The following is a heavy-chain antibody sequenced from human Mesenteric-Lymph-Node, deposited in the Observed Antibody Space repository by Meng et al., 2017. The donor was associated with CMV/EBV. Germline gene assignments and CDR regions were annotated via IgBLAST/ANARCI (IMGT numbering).Heavy chain of an antibody. CDR2: VNPDSGDT. CDR1: GYTFTNYD. Sequence: ASAQVSCKASGYTFTNYDITWVRQATGQGLEWMGWVNPDSGDTVYAQRFQGRVTMTRNTSISTAYMELSSLRSEDTAVYYCARGSNVLRFLEWSDYYYGMDVWGQGTTVTVS. V-gene: IGHV1-8*02. CDR3: ARGSNVLRFLEWSDYYYGMDV. D-gene: IGHD3-3*01. J-gene: IGHJ6*02.